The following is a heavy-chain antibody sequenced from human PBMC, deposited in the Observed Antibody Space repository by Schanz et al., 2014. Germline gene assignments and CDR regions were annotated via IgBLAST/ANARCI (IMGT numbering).Heavy chain of an antibody. CDR3: ARSAGRDFWSGYYTRFDY. Sequence: QVQLVQSGAEVKKPGASVKVSCTASGFNFNNYDINWVRQATGQGLEWMGWISAYNGNTKYPQKLQGRVNMTTDTSTSTAYMELRSLRSDDTAVYYCARSAGRDFWSGYYTRFDYWGQGTLVTVSS. CDR1: GFNFNNYD. CDR2: ISAYNGNT. D-gene: IGHD3-3*01. J-gene: IGHJ4*02. V-gene: IGHV1-18*04.